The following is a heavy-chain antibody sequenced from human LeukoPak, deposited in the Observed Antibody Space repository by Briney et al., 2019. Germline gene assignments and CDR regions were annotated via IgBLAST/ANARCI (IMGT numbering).Heavy chain of an antibody. CDR3: ARGQVYSSSWGDYYYGMDV. J-gene: IGHJ6*02. V-gene: IGHV1-8*01. Sequence: ASVKVSCKASGYTFTSYDINWVRQATGQGLEWMGWMNPNSGNTGYAQKFQGRVTMTRNTSISTACMELSSLRSEDTAVYYCARGQVYSSSWGDYYYGMDVWGQGTTVTVSS. D-gene: IGHD6-13*01. CDR1: GYTFTSYD. CDR2: MNPNSGNT.